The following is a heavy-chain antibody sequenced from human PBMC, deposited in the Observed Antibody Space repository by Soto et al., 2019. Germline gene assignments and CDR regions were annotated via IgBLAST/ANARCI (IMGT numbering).Heavy chain of an antibody. J-gene: IGHJ4*02. CDR1: GGSISSYY. D-gene: IGHD1-26*01. Sequence: SETLSLTCTVSGGSISSYYWSWIRQPPGKGLEWIGYIYYSGSTNYNPSLKSRVTISVDTSKNQISLKLSSVTAADTAVYYCARGGGTQVEYWGQGTLVTVSS. V-gene: IGHV4-59*01. CDR3: ARGGGTQVEY. CDR2: IYYSGST.